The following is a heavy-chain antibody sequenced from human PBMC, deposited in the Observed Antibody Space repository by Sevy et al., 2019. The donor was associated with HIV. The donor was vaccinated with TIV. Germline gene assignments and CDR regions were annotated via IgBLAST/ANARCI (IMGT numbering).Heavy chain of an antibody. J-gene: IGHJ4*02. D-gene: IGHD6-19*01. CDR3: AKDRGWRIAVAGTRVRSDY. V-gene: IGHV3-30*18. CDR2: ISYDGSNK. Sequence: GGSLRLSCAASGFTFSSYGMHWVRQAPGKGLEWVEVISYDGSNKYYANSVKGRFTISRDNSKNTLYLQMNSLRAEDTAVYYCAKDRGWRIAVAGTRVRSDYWGQGTLVTVSS. CDR1: GFTFSSYG.